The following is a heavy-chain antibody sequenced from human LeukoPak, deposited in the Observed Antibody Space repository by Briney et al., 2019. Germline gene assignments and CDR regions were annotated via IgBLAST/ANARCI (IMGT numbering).Heavy chain of an antibody. CDR2: IYTSGST. J-gene: IGHJ3*02. Sequence: PSETLSLSCTVSGGSISSYYWSWIRQPAGKGLEWIGRIYTSGSTNYNPSLKSRVTMSVDTSKNQFSLKLSSVTAADTAVYYCARVKHSSSWYGAFDIWGQGTMVTVSS. V-gene: IGHV4-4*07. D-gene: IGHD6-13*01. CDR1: GGSISSYY. CDR3: ARVKHSSSWYGAFDI.